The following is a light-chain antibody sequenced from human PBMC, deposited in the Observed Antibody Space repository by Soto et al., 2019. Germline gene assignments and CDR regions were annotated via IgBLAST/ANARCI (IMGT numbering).Light chain of an antibody. Sequence: DIQMTQSPSSLSASVGARVTITCRASQSIYNSLNWYQQKPPKAPKFLIYAASNLQSGVPSRFSGSGSGTNFTLTISSLQPDDVASYYCQQSYDSPWTLGQGTKVDIK. V-gene: IGKV1-39*01. CDR2: AAS. CDR1: QSIYNS. J-gene: IGKJ1*01. CDR3: QQSYDSPWT.